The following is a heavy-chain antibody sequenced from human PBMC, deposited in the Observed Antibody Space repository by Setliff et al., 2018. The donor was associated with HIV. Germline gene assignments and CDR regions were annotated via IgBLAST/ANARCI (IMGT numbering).Heavy chain of an antibody. D-gene: IGHD2-2*01. V-gene: IGHV3-20*04. Sequence: GGSLRLSCAASGFTFDDYGMSWDRQAPGKGLEWVSGINWNGGSTGYADSVRGRFTISRDNAKNTLYLKMNSLRPEDAAVYFCATFSASYHAADKWGQGTLVTVSS. CDR3: ATFSASYHAADK. CDR1: GFTFDDYG. J-gene: IGHJ4*02. CDR2: INWNGGST.